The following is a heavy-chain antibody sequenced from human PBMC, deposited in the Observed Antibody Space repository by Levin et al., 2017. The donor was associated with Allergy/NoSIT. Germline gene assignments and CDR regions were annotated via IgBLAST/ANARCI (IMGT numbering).Heavy chain of an antibody. D-gene: IGHD3-16*01. J-gene: IGHJ6*02. CDR3: ARRLGSIGDYYYGIDV. Sequence: ASVKVSCKASGYTFTDYHIHWVRQAPGQRPEWMGCINPNSGGTKYAQKFQGRVSLTTDTSITTGYMEMTRLISGDTAVYYCARRLGSIGDYYYGIDVWGQGTTVTVSS. CDR2: INPNSGGT. V-gene: IGHV1-2*02. CDR1: GYTFTDYH.